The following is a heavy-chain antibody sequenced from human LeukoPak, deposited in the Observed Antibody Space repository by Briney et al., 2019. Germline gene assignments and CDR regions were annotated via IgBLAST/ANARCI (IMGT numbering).Heavy chain of an antibody. CDR2: ISGSSSYA. D-gene: IGHD6-13*01. CDR1: GFTFSNYY. CDR3: ATRGHSSSWYYFDY. Sequence: GGSLRLSCAASGFTFSNYYMNWIRQAPGKGLEWVSYISGSSSYANYADSVKGRFTISRDNAKNSLYLQMNSLRAEDTAVYYCATRGHSSSWYYFDYWGQGTLVTVSS. J-gene: IGHJ4*02. V-gene: IGHV3-11*03.